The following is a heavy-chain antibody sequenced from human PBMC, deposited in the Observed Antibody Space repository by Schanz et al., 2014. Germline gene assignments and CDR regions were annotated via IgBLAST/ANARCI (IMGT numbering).Heavy chain of an antibody. D-gene: IGHD2-2*01. Sequence: QVQLQQWGAGLLKPSETLSLTCAVSGGSFSGYYWSWIRQPPDTGLEWIGEINQSGDTNYNPSLKGRVTISVAPSNNQFSLKLRSVTAADTAVYYCARLYCSTPGCYVSPNGFAKDYWGQGTLVTVSS. J-gene: IGHJ4*02. CDR3: ARLYCSTPGCYVSPNGFAKDY. V-gene: IGHV4-34*01. CDR2: INQSGDT. CDR1: GGSFSGYY.